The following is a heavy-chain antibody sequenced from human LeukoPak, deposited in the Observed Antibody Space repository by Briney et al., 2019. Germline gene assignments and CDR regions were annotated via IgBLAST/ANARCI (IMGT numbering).Heavy chain of an antibody. V-gene: IGHV1-46*01. Sequence: ASVKVSCKASGYTFTSYYMHWVRQAPGQGLEWMGIINHSGGSTSYAQKFQGRVTMTRDMSTSTVYMELSSLRSEDTAVYYCARATYDYVWGSYRSYYFDYWGQGTLVTVSS. CDR3: ARATYDYVWGSYRSYYFDY. CDR2: INHSGGST. J-gene: IGHJ4*02. CDR1: GYTFTSYY. D-gene: IGHD3-16*02.